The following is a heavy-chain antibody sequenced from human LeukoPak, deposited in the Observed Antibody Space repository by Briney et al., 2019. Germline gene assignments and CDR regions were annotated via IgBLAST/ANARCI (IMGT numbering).Heavy chain of an antibody. V-gene: IGHV3-48*01. CDR1: GFTFSSYS. J-gene: IGHJ4*02. CDR3: ASRRLDYGDHGGY. Sequence: PGGSLRLSCAGSGFTFSSYSMNWVRQAPGKGLVWVSYIGNTGSTTYYADSVKGRFTISRDNSKNTLYLQMNSLRAEDTAVYYCASRRLDYGDHGGYWGQGTLVTVSS. CDR2: IGNTGSTT. D-gene: IGHD4-17*01.